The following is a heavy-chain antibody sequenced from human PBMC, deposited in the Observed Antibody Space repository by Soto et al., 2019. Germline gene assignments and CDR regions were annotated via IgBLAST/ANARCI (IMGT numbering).Heavy chain of an antibody. CDR3: ARAHRGGYYDSSGYYYIY. J-gene: IGHJ4*02. CDR2: IIPIFGTA. V-gene: IGHV1-69*13. CDR1: GGTFSSYA. Sequence: GASVKVSCKASGGTFSSYAISWVRQAPGQGLEWMGGIIPIFGTANYAQKFQGRVTITADESTSTAYMELSSLRSEDTAVYYCARAHRGGYYDSSGYYYIYWGQGTLVTVSS. D-gene: IGHD3-22*01.